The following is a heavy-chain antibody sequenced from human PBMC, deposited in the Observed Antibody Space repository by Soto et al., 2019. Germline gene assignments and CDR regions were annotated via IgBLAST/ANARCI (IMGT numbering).Heavy chain of an antibody. CDR1: GFTVSSNY. CDR2: IYSGSST. J-gene: IGHJ6*02. Sequence: PGWSLRLSCAASGFTVSSNYMSWVRQAPGKGLEWVSFIYSGSSTYYADSVKGRFTISRDNSKNTLYLQMNSLRAEDTAVYYCTRDRNTLYGMDVWGQGTTVTVSS. V-gene: IGHV3-66*01. CDR3: TRDRNTLYGMDV. D-gene: IGHD2-2*02.